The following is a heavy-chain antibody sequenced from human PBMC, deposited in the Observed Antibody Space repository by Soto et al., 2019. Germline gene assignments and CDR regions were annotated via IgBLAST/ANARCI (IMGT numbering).Heavy chain of an antibody. J-gene: IGHJ5*02. CDR3: ARHLMATVTRWFDP. CDR2: IYYTWST. V-gene: IGHV4-39*01. CDR1: GGSISSSSYY. Sequence: SETLSLTCTVSGGSISSSSYYWGWIRQPPGKGLEWIGTIYYTWSTYYNPSLKSRVTISVDTSKNQFSLKLSSVTAADTAVYYCARHLMATVTRWFDPWGQGTLVTVSS. D-gene: IGHD4-17*01.